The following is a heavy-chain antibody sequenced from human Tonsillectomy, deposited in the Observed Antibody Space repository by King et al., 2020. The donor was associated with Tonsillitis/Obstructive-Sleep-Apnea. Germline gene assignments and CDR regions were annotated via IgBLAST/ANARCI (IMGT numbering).Heavy chain of an antibody. CDR3: ARDGKELGRSHYFDY. V-gene: IGHV1-46*01. J-gene: IGHJ4*02. CDR1: GYTFTSYY. Sequence: QLVQSGAEVKKPGASVKVSCKASGYTFTSYYMHWVRQAPGQGLEWMGIINPSGGSTSYAQKFQGRVTMTRDTSTSTVYMGLSSLRSEDTAVYYCARDGKELGRSHYFDYWGQGTLVTVSS. CDR2: INPSGGST. D-gene: IGHD7-27*01.